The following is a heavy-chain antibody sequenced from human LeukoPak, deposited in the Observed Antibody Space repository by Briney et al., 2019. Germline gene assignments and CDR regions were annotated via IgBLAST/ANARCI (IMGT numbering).Heavy chain of an antibody. CDR2: ISSSGSDI. V-gene: IGHV3-48*03. J-gene: IGHJ4*02. CDR1: GFTFSNYE. CDR3: IVFAVAGTLGFDY. Sequence: GGSLRLSCAASGFTFSNYEMHWVRQAPGKGLEWVSYISSSGSDIYYADSVKGRFTISRDNAKNSLYLQMNSLRAEDTAVYYCIVFAVAGTLGFDYWGQGTLVTVSS. D-gene: IGHD6-19*01.